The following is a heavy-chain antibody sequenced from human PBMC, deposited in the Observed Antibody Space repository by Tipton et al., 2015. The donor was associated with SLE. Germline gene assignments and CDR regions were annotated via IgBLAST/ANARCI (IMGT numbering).Heavy chain of an antibody. V-gene: IGHV1-18*01. Sequence: QLVQSGAEVKKPGASVKVSCKASGYTFTSYGISWVRQAPGQGLEWMGWISAHNGNTNYAQKLQGRVTMTTDTSTSTAYMELRSLRSDDTAVYYCARDRSDYVWGSYHDYWGQGTLVTVSS. CDR3: ARDRSDYVWGSYHDY. CDR1: GYTFTSYG. CDR2: ISAHNGNT. J-gene: IGHJ4*02. D-gene: IGHD3-16*01.